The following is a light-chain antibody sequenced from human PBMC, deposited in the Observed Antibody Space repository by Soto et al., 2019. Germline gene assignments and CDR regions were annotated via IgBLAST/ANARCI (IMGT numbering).Light chain of an antibody. CDR2: GAA. Sequence: EIVITESHATLSAPQPERATLSWRASRSGSNYLAWYQQKPGQTPRLLIYGAATRATGMPARFSGSGSGTEFTLTISSLQSEDFAVYYCQQYNNWPPWTFGQGTKVDIK. J-gene: IGKJ1*01. CDR3: QQYNNWPPWT. CDR1: RSGSNY. V-gene: IGKV3-15*01.